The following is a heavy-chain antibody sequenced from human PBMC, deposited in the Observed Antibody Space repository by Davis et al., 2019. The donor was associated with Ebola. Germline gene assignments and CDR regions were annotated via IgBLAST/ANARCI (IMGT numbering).Heavy chain of an antibody. J-gene: IGHJ6*03. CDR3: ARDLSHSSSDFYYYYYMDV. D-gene: IGHD6-6*01. V-gene: IGHV3-7*03. Sequence: GESLKISCAASGFTFSSYWMSWVRQAPGKGLEWVANIKQDGSEKYYVDSVKGRFTISRDKANNSLFLQMNSLRAEDTAVYYCARDLSHSSSDFYYYYYMDVWGKGTTVTVSS. CDR1: GFTFSSYW. CDR2: IKQDGSEK.